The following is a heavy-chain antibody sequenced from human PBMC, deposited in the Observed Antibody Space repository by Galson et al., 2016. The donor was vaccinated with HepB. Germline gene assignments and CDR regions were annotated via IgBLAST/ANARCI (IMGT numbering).Heavy chain of an antibody. V-gene: IGHV4-4*02. CDR2: IYHDDSV. CDR3: ARGTSYVDY. CDR1: GGSISSSYW. D-gene: IGHD1-7*01. Sequence: ETLSLTCTVSGGSISSSYWWTWVRLPPGKGLDWIGRIYHDDSVYYNPSLQSRVAISVDTSKNQFSLKLNSVTAADTAVYYCARGTSYVDYWGQGTLVPVSS. J-gene: IGHJ4*02.